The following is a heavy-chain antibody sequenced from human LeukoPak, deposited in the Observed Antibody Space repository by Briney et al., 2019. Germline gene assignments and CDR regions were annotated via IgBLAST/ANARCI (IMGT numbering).Heavy chain of an antibody. V-gene: IGHV5-51*01. CDR3: ARRGEAMDPFDY. CDR1: GYSFTSYW. Sequence: GESLKTSCKDSGYSFTSYWIGLVRQMPGKGLEWMGIIYPGDSDTRYSPSFQGQVTISADKSINTAYLQWSSLKASDTAIYYCARRGEAMDPFDYWGQGTLVTVSS. J-gene: IGHJ4*02. CDR2: IYPGDSDT. D-gene: IGHD5-18*01.